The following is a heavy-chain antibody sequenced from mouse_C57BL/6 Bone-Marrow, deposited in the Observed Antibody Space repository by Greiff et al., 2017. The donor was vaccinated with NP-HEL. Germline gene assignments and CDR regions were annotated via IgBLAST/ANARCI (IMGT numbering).Heavy chain of an antibody. Sequence: EVKLVESGGGLVQPGGSLKLSCAASGFTFSDYGMAWVRQAPRKGPEWVAFISNLAYSIYYADTLTGRFTISRENAKNTLYLKMSSLRSEDTAMYYCTRQHPRNAMDYWGQGTSVTVSS. CDR1: GFTFSDYG. J-gene: IGHJ4*01. V-gene: IGHV5-15*01. CDR2: ISNLAYSI. CDR3: TRQHPRNAMDY.